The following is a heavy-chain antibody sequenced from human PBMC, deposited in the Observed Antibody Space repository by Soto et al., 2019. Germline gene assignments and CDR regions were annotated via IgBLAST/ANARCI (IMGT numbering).Heavy chain of an antibody. D-gene: IGHD1-26*01. CDR3: ARVGGVGEKIRHY. J-gene: IGHJ4*02. CDR2: INHSGST. Sequence: QVQLQQWGAGLLKPSETLSLTCAVYGGSFSGYYWSWIRQPPGKGLEWIGEINHSGSTNYNPSLKIRVTRSVDTSKNQCSRKLSAVTAADTAVYYCARVGGVGEKIRHYWGQGTLVTVSS. V-gene: IGHV4-34*01. CDR1: GGSFSGYY.